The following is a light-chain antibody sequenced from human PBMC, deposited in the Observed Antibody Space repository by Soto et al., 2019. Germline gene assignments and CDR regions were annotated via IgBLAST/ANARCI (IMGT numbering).Light chain of an antibody. Sequence: DIQMAQSPSTLSASVGDRVTITCRASQSISSWLAWYQQKPGKAPKLLIYKASTLESGVPFRFSGSGSGTEFTLTITSLQAEDVAVYYCQQYYSTPYTFGQGTKLEIK. CDR3: QQYYSTPYT. J-gene: IGKJ2*01. V-gene: IGKV1-5*03. CDR1: QSISSW. CDR2: KAS.